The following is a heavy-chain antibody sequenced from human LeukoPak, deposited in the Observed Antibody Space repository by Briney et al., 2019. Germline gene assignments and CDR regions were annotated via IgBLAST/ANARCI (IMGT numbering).Heavy chain of an antibody. V-gene: IGHV3-7*01. CDR3: ARDYAAGAIDF. J-gene: IGHJ6*02. Sequence: PGGSLRLSCAATGFTFNRYWMTWVRQAPGKGLEWVVNINLDGSEKYYVDSVKGRFTVSRDNAEKSLFLQMNSLRAEDTAVYYCARDYAAGAIDFWGRGTTVTVSS. CDR2: INLDGSEK. D-gene: IGHD6-13*01. CDR1: GFTFNRYW.